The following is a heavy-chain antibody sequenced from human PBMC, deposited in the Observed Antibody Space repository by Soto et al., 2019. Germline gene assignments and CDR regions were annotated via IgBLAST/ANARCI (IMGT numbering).Heavy chain of an antibody. Sequence: SETLSLTCTVSGGSISNYYWSWVRQSPGMGLEWIGYIYYSGLTKYNPSLKSRVTISVGTSKNQFSLRLSSVTAADSAVYYCARSGDYTNYYYYYMDVWGKGTTVTVSS. CDR1: GGSISNYY. D-gene: IGHD4-17*01. J-gene: IGHJ6*03. CDR2: IYYSGLT. V-gene: IGHV4-59*08. CDR3: ARSGDYTNYYYYYMDV.